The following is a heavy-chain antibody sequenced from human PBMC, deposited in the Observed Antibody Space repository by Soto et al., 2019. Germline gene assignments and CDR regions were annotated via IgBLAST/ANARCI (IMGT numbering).Heavy chain of an antibody. D-gene: IGHD6-19*01. CDR1: GYSFISYG. Sequence: QGQLVQSGVEVKKPGASVKVSCKASGYSFISYGIDWVRQAPGQGLEWMGWITVNSGNTNYPQKFQGRVTMTTDTSRSTADMELRSLTSDDTAVYYCGRGLGGGWYYFDYWGPGTLVTVSS. V-gene: IGHV1-18*04. J-gene: IGHJ4*02. CDR3: GRGLGGGWYYFDY. CDR2: ITVNSGNT.